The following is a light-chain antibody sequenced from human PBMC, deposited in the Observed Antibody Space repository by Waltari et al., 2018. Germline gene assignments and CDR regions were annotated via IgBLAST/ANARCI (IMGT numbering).Light chain of an antibody. Sequence: EIVLTQSPGTLSLSPGERATLSCRASQSVSGYLAWYQQKPGQAPRLLIYGASSRATGIPDRFSGSWSGTDFILTISRLEPEDFAVYFCQQYDISPKTFGQGTKVEIK. CDR2: GAS. J-gene: IGKJ1*01. V-gene: IGKV3-20*01. CDR1: QSVSGY. CDR3: QQYDISPKT.